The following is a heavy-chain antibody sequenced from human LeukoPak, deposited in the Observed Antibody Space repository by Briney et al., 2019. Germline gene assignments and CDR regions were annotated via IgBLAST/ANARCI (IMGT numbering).Heavy chain of an antibody. CDR1: GYSFTSYW. V-gene: IGHV5-51*01. CDR3: AREYCSGGSCYQSTHYYMDV. J-gene: IGHJ6*03. Sequence: LQISCKGSGYSFTSYWIDWVRQLPGKGLEWMGIIYPGDSDTRYSPSFQGQVTISADKSISTAYLQWSSLKASDTAMYYCAREYCSGGSCYQSTHYYMDVWGKGTTVTVSS. CDR2: IYPGDSDT. D-gene: IGHD2-15*01.